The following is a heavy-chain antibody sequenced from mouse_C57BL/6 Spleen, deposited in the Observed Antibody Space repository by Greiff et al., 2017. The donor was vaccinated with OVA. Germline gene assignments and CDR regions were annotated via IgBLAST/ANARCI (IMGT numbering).Heavy chain of an antibody. CDR3: ALDYDEGYYFDY. Sequence: VQLQQSGPELVKPGASVKISCKASGYTFTDYYMNWVKQSHGKSLEWIGDINPNNGGTSYNQKFKGKATLTVDKSSSTAYMELRSLTSEDSAVYYCALDYDEGYYFDYWGQGTTLTVSS. V-gene: IGHV1-26*01. CDR2: INPNNGGT. J-gene: IGHJ2*01. CDR1: GYTFTDYY. D-gene: IGHD2-4*01.